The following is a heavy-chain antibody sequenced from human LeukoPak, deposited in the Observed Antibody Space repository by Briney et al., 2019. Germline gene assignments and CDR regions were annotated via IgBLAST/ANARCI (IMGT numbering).Heavy chain of an antibody. CDR1: GFTFSTYW. Sequence: GGSLRLSCAASGFTFSTYWMSWVRQAPGKGLEWVSAISGSGGSTYYADSVKGRFTISRDNSKNTLYLQMNSLRAEDTAVYYCAKDLAYDSSGYIPDGVDYWGQGTLVTVSS. J-gene: IGHJ4*02. V-gene: IGHV3-23*01. CDR2: ISGSGGST. D-gene: IGHD3-22*01. CDR3: AKDLAYDSSGYIPDGVDY.